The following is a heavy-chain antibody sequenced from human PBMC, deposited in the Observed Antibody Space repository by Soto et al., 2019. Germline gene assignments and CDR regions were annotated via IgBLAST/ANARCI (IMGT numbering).Heavy chain of an antibody. Sequence: EVQLLESGGGLVQPGGSLRLSCAASGFTFSGYAMSWVRQAPGKGLEWVSVISGSGDSTYYADSVRGRFTISRDNSKNTLYLQMNSLRAEDTAVYYCAKDPAGAAARPTKFYGMDVWGQGTTVTVSS. D-gene: IGHD6-13*01. V-gene: IGHV3-23*01. J-gene: IGHJ6*02. CDR1: GFTFSGYA. CDR3: AKDPAGAAARPTKFYGMDV. CDR2: ISGSGDST.